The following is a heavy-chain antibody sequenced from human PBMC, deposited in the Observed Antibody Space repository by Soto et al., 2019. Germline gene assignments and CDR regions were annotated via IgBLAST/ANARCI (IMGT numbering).Heavy chain of an antibody. J-gene: IGHJ4*02. CDR3: ASRDPGTSVDX. CDR2: IYRTGST. D-gene: IGHD1-7*01. Sequence: SDTLSLTCAVSGGSFTSNNWWTWVRQPPGQGLEWIGEIYRTGSTNYNTSIKSRVNISIDKSENQFSLKVTSLTAADTAVYYCASRDPGTSVDXWGQGTLGTVSS. V-gene: IGHV4-4*02. CDR1: GGSFTSNNW.